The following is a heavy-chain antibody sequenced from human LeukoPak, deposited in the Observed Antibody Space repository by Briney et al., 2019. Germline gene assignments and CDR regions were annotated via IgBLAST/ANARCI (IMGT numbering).Heavy chain of an antibody. D-gene: IGHD4-17*01. Sequence: SETLSLTCTVSGDSISSYFWSWIRQPPGKGLEWIGYVYYSGSTNYNPSLKSRVTMSVDTSKDQFSLKLGSVTAADTAVYYCARHDYGDYVYFDYWGQGTLVTVSS. CDR2: VYYSGST. J-gene: IGHJ4*02. CDR3: ARHDYGDYVYFDY. CDR1: GDSISSYF. V-gene: IGHV4-59*01.